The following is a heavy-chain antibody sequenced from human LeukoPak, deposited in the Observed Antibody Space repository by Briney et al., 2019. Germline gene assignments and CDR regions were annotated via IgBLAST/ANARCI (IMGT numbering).Heavy chain of an antibody. J-gene: IGHJ6*03. D-gene: IGHD2-15*01. CDR3: ARSHCSGGSCYSYYYYMDV. V-gene: IGHV1-69*13. CDR2: IIPIFGTA. Sequence: SVTVSCKASGGTFSSYAISWVRQAPGQGLEWMGGIIPIFGTANYAQKFQGRVTITADESTSTAYMELSSLRSEDTAVYYCARSHCSGGSCYSYYYYMDVWGKGTTVTISS. CDR1: GGTFSSYA.